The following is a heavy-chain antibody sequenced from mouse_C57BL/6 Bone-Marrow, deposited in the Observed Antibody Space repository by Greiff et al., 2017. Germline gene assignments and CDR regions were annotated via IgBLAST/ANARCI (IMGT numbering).Heavy chain of an antibody. CDR3: ARYSNYPYWYFDV. D-gene: IGHD2-5*01. CDR1: GFSLSTSGMG. V-gene: IGHV8-12*01. J-gene: IGHJ1*03. CDR2: IYWDDDK. Sequence: QVTLKVSGPGILQSSQTLSLTCSFSGFSLSTSGMGVSWIRQPSGKGLEWLAHIYWDDDKRYNPSLKSRLTISKDTSRNQVFLKITSVDTAYTATYYCARYSNYPYWYFDVWGTGTTVTVSS.